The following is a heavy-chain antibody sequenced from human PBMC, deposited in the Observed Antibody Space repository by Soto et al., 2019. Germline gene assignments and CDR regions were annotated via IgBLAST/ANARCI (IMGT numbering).Heavy chain of an antibody. CDR1: GFTFSSYA. D-gene: IGHD6-13*01. J-gene: IGHJ6*02. Sequence: QVQLVESGGGVVQPGRSLRLSCAASGFTFSSYAMHWVRQAPGKGLEWVAVISYDGSNKYYADSVKGRFTISRDNSKNTLYLQMNSLRAEDTAVYYCARSIAAAVGGMDVWGQGTTVTVSS. V-gene: IGHV3-30-3*01. CDR2: ISYDGSNK. CDR3: ARSIAAAVGGMDV.